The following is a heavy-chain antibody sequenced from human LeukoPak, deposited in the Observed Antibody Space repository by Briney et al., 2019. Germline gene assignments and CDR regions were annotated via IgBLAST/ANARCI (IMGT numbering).Heavy chain of an antibody. CDR3: ARKREYKRLGGNYGSGIGI. CDR2: IISSSSYI. J-gene: IGHJ3*02. V-gene: IGHV3-21*01. Sequence: PGGSLRLSCAASGFTFSIYNMNWVRQAPGKGVEWVSSIISSSSYIYYADSVKGRFTISRDNAKNSLYLQMNSLRAEDTAVYYCARKREYKRLGGNYGSGIGIWGQGTMVTVSS. D-gene: IGHD3-10*01. CDR1: GFTFSIYN.